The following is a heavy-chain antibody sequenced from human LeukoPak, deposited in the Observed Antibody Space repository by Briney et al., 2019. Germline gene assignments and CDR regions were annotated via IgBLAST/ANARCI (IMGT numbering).Heavy chain of an antibody. CDR2: INAGNGNT. D-gene: IGHD3-3*01. V-gene: IGHV1-3*01. CDR1: GYTFTSYA. Sequence: ASVKVSCKASGYTFTSYAMHWVRQAPGQRLEWMGWINAGNGNTKYSQKFQGRVTITRDTSASTAYMELSSLRSEGTAVYYCARSYDFWSGYYNGGFDYWGQGTLVTVSS. CDR3: ARSYDFWSGYYNGGFDY. J-gene: IGHJ4*02.